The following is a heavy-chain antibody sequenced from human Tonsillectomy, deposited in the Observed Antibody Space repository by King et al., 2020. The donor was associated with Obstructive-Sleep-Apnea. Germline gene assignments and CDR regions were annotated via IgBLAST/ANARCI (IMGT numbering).Heavy chain of an antibody. CDR1: GFPFSNYA. CDR2: ITRSGDKT. D-gene: IGHD3-16*01. J-gene: IGHJ4*02. V-gene: IGHV3-23*04. Sequence: VQLVESGGGLVQPGGSLRLSCAASGFPFSNYAMSWVRQAPGKGLEWVSAITRSGDKTYYAGSVKGRFTISRDTSRNTLYLQMNRLRDDDTALYYCVKDGGSEDEAIGYWGQGTPVSVSS. CDR3: VKDGGSEDEAIGY.